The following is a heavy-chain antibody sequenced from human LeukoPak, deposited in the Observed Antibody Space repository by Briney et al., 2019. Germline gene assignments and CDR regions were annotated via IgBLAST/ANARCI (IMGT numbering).Heavy chain of an antibody. D-gene: IGHD1-14*01. J-gene: IGHJ4*02. V-gene: IGHV3-21*04. CDR1: GFTFSSYS. Sequence: GGSLRLSCAASGFTFSSYSMNWVRQAPGKGLEWVSSISSSSSYIYYADSVKGRFTISRDNAKNSLYLQMNSLRAEDTALYYCAKGYSIRHYYFDYWGQGTLVTVSS. CDR2: ISSSSSYI. CDR3: AKGYSIRHYYFDY.